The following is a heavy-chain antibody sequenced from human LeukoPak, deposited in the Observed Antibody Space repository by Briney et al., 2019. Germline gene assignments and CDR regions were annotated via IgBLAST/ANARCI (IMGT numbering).Heavy chain of an antibody. Sequence: SQTLSLTCAVYGGSFSGYYWSWIRQPPGKGLEWIGEINHSGSTNYNPSLKSRVTISVDTSKNQFSLKLSSVTAADTAVYYCASSPAPFDIWGQGTMVTVSS. J-gene: IGHJ3*02. CDR3: ASSPAPFDI. CDR2: INHSGST. CDR1: GGSFSGYY. V-gene: IGHV4-34*01.